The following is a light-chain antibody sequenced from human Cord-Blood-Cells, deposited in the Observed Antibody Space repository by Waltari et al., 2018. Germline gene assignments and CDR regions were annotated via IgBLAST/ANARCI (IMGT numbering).Light chain of an antibody. Sequence: DIQMTQSPSTLSASVGDRVTITCRASQSISSWLAWDQQKPGKAPKLLIYDASSLESGVPSRFSGSGSGTEFTLTISSLQPDDFATYYCQQYNSYSYTCGQGTKLEIK. J-gene: IGKJ2*01. CDR1: QSISSW. V-gene: IGKV1-5*01. CDR3: QQYNSYSYT. CDR2: DAS.